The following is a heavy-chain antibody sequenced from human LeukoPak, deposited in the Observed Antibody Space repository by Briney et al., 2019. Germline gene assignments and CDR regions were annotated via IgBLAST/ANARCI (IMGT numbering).Heavy chain of an antibody. V-gene: IGHV3-48*03. J-gene: IGHJ4*02. Sequence: GGSLRLSCAASGFTFSSYEMNWVRQAPGKGLEWVSYISSSGSTIYYAGSVKGRFTISRDNAKNSLYLQMNSLRAEDTAVYYCARVGSVVGFDYWGQGTLVTVSS. CDR1: GFTFSSYE. CDR2: ISSSGSTI. D-gene: IGHD2-15*01. CDR3: ARVGSVVGFDY.